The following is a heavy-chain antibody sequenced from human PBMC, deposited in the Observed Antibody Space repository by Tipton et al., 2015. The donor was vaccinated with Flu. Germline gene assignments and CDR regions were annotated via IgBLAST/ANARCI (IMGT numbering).Heavy chain of an antibody. CDR1: SGSFSGYY. CDR3: ARDVDTAMVYFDY. J-gene: IGHJ4*02. D-gene: IGHD5-18*01. V-gene: IGHV4-34*01. CDR2: INHSGST. Sequence: TLSLTCAVYSGSFSGYYWSWIRQPPGKGLEWIGEINHSGSTNYNPSLKSRVTISVDTSKNQFSLKLSSVTAADTAVYYCARDVDTAMVYFDYWGQGTLVTVSS.